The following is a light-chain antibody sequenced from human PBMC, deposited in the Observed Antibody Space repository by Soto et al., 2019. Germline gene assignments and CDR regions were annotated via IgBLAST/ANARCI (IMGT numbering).Light chain of an antibody. CDR2: DVS. CDR1: SSDVGGYNY. CDR3: NSYTSSDTYV. J-gene: IGLJ1*01. Sequence: QSVLTQPASVSGSPGQSITISCAGTSSDVGGYNYVSWFQQHPGKAPKLMIYDVSNRPSGISSRFSGSKSGNTASLTISGLQAEDEADYYCNSYTSSDTYVFGTGTKLTVL. V-gene: IGLV2-14*03.